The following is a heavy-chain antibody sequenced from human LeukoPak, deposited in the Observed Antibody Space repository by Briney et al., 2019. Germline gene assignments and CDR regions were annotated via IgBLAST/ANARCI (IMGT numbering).Heavy chain of an antibody. V-gene: IGHV3-7*01. CDR2: IKEDGSEK. CDR1: GFTFGRHW. J-gene: IGHJ4*02. CDR3: ARDGR. Sequence: GGSLRLSCAASGFTFGRHWMSWVRQAPGKGPEWVASIKEDGSEKYYADSVWGRFTISRDNAKSSMYLQMNSLRAEDTAVYYCARDGRWGQGTLVSVSS.